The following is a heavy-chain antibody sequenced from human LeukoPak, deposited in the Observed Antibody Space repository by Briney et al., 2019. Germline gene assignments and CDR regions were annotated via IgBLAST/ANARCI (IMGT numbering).Heavy chain of an antibody. D-gene: IGHD2-2*01. CDR1: GFTFSSYS. CDR3: ARAPRYCSSTSCSDAFDI. V-gene: IGHV3-48*01. J-gene: IGHJ3*02. Sequence: GGSLRLSCAASGFTFSSYSMNWVRQAPGEGLEWVSYISSSSSTIYYADSVKGRFTISRDNAKNSLYLQMNSLRAEDTAVYYCARAPRYCSSTSCSDAFDIWGQGTMVTVSS. CDR2: ISSSSSTI.